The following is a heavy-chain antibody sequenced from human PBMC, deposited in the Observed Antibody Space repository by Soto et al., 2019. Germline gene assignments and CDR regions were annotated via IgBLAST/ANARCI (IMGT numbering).Heavy chain of an antibody. Sequence: ASETLSLTCTVSGGSVSSSSYYWGWIRQPPGKGLEWIGSIYYDGTTYYNPSLYSRVTISVDTSKNQFTLRLSSVSAADTAVYYCARRDHSNSRGWFDPWGPGTLVTVSS. V-gene: IGHV4-39*01. D-gene: IGHD4-4*01. CDR1: GGSVSSSSYY. J-gene: IGHJ5*02. CDR2: IYYDGTT. CDR3: ARRDHSNSRGWFDP.